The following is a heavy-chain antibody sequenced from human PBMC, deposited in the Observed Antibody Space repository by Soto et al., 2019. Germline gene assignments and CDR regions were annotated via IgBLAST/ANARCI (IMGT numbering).Heavy chain of an antibody. J-gene: IGHJ5*02. Sequence: SETLSLTCTVSGGSISSYYWSWIRQPPGKGLEWIGYIYYSGSTNYNPSLKSRVTISVDTSKNQFSLKLSSVTAADTAVYYCARDGGRLGDWFDPWGQGTLLTVSS. CDR3: ARDGGRLGDWFDP. CDR2: IYYSGST. V-gene: IGHV4-59*01. CDR1: GGSISSYY. D-gene: IGHD3-16*01.